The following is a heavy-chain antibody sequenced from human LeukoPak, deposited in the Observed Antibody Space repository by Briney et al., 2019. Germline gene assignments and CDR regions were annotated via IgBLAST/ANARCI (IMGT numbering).Heavy chain of an antibody. CDR2: IRSDGSIT. Sequence: PGRSLRLSCAASGFTFSNDGMHWVRQAPGKGLAWVSVIRSDGSITTYADSVKGRFTISRDTAKNTLFLQMNSLRAEDTAIYYCARDGRSGNFDKWGQGTLVSVS. CDR3: ARDGRSGNFDK. CDR1: GFTFSNDG. J-gene: IGHJ4*02. D-gene: IGHD1-26*01. V-gene: IGHV3-74*01.